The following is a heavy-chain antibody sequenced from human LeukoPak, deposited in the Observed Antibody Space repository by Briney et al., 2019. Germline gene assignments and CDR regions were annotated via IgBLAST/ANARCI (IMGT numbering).Heavy chain of an antibody. CDR2: IYYSGST. J-gene: IGHJ4*02. CDR1: GGSISSYY. V-gene: IGHV4-59*01. Sequence: SETLSLTCTVSGGSISSYYWSWIRQPPGKGLEWIGYIYYSGSTNYNPSLKSRVTMSVDTSKSQFSLNLDSVTAADTAVYYCARRGPIAVAGHFDYWGQGTLVTVSS. CDR3: ARRGPIAVAGHFDY. D-gene: IGHD6-19*01.